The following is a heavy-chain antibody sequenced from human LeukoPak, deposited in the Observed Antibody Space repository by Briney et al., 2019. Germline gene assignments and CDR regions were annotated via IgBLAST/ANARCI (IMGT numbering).Heavy chain of an antibody. Sequence: SETLSLTCTVSGGSISSYYWSWIRQPPGKGLEWIGYIYYSGSTNYNPSLKSRVTISVDTSKNQFSLKLSSVAAADTAVYYCARRGHTYYGFWSGPETNWFDPWGQGTLVTVSS. CDR2: IYYSGST. CDR3: ARRGHTYYGFWSGPETNWFDP. CDR1: GGSISSYY. V-gene: IGHV4-59*08. D-gene: IGHD3-3*01. J-gene: IGHJ5*02.